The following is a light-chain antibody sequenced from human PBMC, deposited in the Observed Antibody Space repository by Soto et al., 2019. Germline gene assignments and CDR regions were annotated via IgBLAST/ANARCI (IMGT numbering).Light chain of an antibody. V-gene: IGLV2-14*03. CDR1: SSDVGAYNY. J-gene: IGLJ2*01. CDR3: SSYTRRKTVI. CDR2: DVS. Sequence: QSALTQPASVSGSPGQSITISCTGTSSDVGAYNYVSWHQQHPGKAPKLMIFDVSSRPSGVPNRFSGSKSGDTAALTISGLQAEDEADYYCSSYTRRKTVIFGGGTKLTVL.